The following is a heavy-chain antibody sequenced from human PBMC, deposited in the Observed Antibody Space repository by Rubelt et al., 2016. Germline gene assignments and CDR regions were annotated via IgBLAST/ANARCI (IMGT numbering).Heavy chain of an antibody. V-gene: IGHV3-23*01. Sequence: AASGFTFSGSAMSWIRQAPGKGLEWVSIIHSGGSTYYADSVKGRFTISRDNSKNTLYLQMDNLGVEDTAIYYCAMGWLQSPGSYLRYWGQGTLVTVSS. CDR3: AMGWLQSPGSYLRY. J-gene: IGHJ4*02. CDR1: GFTFSGSA. D-gene: IGHD5-24*01. CDR2: IIHSGGST.